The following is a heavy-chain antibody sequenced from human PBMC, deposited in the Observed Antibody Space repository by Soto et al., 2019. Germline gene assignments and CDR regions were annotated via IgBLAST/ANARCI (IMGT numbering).Heavy chain of an antibody. J-gene: IGHJ5*02. CDR2: IYYSGST. Sequence: QVQLQESGPGLVKPSETLSLTCTVSGGSIGSYYWSWIRQPPGKGLEWIGYIYYSGSTNYNPSLKSRVTISVDTSKNQFSLKLSSVSAADTAVYYCARRITTGSPGFDPWGQGTLVTVSS. CDR1: GGSIGSYY. CDR3: ARRITTGSPGFDP. V-gene: IGHV4-59*08. D-gene: IGHD1-1*01.